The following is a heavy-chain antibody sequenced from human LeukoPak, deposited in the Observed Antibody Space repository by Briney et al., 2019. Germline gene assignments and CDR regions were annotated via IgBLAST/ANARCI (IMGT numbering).Heavy chain of an antibody. J-gene: IGHJ4*02. CDR3: AKDRGGATVVTPSY. CDR1: GFTFSSYA. D-gene: IGHD4-23*01. Sequence: GGSLRLSCAAAGFTFSSYAMSWVRQAPGKGLEWVSAISGSGGSTYYADSVKGRFTISRDNSKNTLYLQMNSLRAEDTAVYYCAKDRGGATVVTPSYWGQGTLVTVSS. CDR2: ISGSGGST. V-gene: IGHV3-23*01.